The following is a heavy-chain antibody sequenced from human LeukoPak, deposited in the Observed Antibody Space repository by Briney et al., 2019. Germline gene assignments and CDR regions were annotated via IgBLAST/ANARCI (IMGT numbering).Heavy chain of an antibody. V-gene: IGHV4-61*05. CDR3: ARATYSYGIDY. D-gene: IGHD5-18*01. CDR2: IYYSGST. Sequence: SETLSLTCTVSGGSISSSSYYWGWIRQPPGKGLEWIGYIYYSGSTNYNPSLKSRVTISVDTSKNQFSLKLSSVTAADTAVYYCARATYSYGIDYWGQGTLVTVSS. J-gene: IGHJ4*02. CDR1: GGSISSSSYY.